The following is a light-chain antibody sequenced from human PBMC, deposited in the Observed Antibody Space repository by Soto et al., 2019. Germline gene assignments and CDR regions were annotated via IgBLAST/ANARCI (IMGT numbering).Light chain of an antibody. Sequence: QSALTQPASVSGSPGQSITISCTGTSSDVGRYKLVSWYQQHPGKAPKLMIYEVSERPSGVSHRFSGSKSGNTASLTISGLQAEDEADYYCCSYEGFTTPLMFGGGTKVTVL. CDR2: EVS. CDR3: CSYEGFTTPLM. J-gene: IGLJ3*02. V-gene: IGLV2-23*02. CDR1: SSDVGRYKL.